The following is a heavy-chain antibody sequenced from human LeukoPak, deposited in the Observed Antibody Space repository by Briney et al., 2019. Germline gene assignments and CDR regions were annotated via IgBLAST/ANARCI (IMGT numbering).Heavy chain of an antibody. J-gene: IGHJ6*02. CDR3: ARDFSTTAKSQEDYYYYYGMDV. CDR2: ISAYNGNT. Sequence: GASVKVSCKASGYTFTSYGISWVRQAPGQGLEWMGWISAYNGNTNYAQKLQGRVTMTTDTSTSTAYMELRSLRSDDTAVYYCARDFSTTAKSQEDYYYYYGMDVWGQGTTVTVSS. D-gene: IGHD1-1*01. V-gene: IGHV1-18*01. CDR1: GYTFTSYG.